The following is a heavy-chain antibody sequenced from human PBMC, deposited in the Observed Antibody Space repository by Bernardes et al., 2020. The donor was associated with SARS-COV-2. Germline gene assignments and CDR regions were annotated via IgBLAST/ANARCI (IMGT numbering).Heavy chain of an antibody. Sequence: SETLSLTCTVSGGSISSGGYYWSWIRQHPGKGLEWIGYIYYSGSTYYNPSLKSRVTISVDTSKNQFSLKLSSVTAADTAVYYCARVESQLGDTLYYYGMDVWGQGTTVTVSS. V-gene: IGHV4-31*03. CDR3: ARVESQLGDTLYYYGMDV. CDR2: IYYSGST. J-gene: IGHJ6*02. CDR1: GGSISSGGYY. D-gene: IGHD3-10*01.